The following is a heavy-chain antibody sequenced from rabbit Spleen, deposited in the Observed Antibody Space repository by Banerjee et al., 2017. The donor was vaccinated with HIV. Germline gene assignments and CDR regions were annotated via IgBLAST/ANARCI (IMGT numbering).Heavy chain of an antibody. D-gene: IGHD2-1*01. CDR2: IYAGGSDSP. V-gene: IGHV1S40*01. CDR3: ARGSATMTMVITGYYLSL. J-gene: IGHJ4*01. Sequence: QSLEESGGDLVKPGASLTLTCTASGFSFSSSYYMCWVRQAPGKGLECIACIYAGGSDSPWFASWAKGRFTISKTSSTTVTLQMTSLTAADTATYFCARGSATMTMVITGYYLSLWGQGTLVTVS. CDR1: GFSFSSSYY.